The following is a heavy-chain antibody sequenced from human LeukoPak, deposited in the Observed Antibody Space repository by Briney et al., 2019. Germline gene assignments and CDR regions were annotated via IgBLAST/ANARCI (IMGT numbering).Heavy chain of an antibody. Sequence: SETLSLTCTVSGGSISSGSYYWSWIRQPAGKGLEWIGRIYTSGSTNYNPSLKSRVTISVDTSKNQFSLKLSSVTAADTAVYYCARGAGYCSGGSCYATEPFQHWGQGTLVTVSS. D-gene: IGHD2-15*01. J-gene: IGHJ1*01. CDR2: IYTSGST. CDR1: GGSISSGSYY. V-gene: IGHV4-61*02. CDR3: ARGAGYCSGGSCYATEPFQH.